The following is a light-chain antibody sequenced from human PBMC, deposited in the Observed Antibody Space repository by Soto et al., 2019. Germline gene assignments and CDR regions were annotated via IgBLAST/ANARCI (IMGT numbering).Light chain of an antibody. J-gene: IGKJ4*01. V-gene: IGKV3-11*01. CDR1: QSINTF. Sequence: EVLLTQSPATLSVSSGESVTLSCRASQSINTFLAWYQQKPGQAPRLLIYDASSRAAGVPARFSGRGSGTDFTLTINSLEPEDFAVYHCQQRSIWPLTFGGGTRVE. CDR2: DAS. CDR3: QQRSIWPLT.